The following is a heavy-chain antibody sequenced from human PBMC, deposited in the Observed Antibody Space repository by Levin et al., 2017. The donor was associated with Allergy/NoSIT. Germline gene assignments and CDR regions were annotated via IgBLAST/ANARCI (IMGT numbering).Heavy chain of an antibody. CDR3: ARDDFWSGYYYYGMDV. Sequence: GGSLRLSCAASGFTFSSYSMNWVRQAPGKGLEWVSSISSSSSYIYYADSVKGRFTISRDNAKNSLYLQMNSLRAEDTAVYYCARDDFWSGYYYYGMDVWGQGTTVTVSS. J-gene: IGHJ6*02. D-gene: IGHD3-3*01. V-gene: IGHV3-21*01. CDR2: ISSSSSYI. CDR1: GFTFSSYS.